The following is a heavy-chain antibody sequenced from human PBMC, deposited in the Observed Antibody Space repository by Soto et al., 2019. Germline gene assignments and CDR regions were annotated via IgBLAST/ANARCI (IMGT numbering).Heavy chain of an antibody. CDR3: AKGGDYDILTGYYNAYFDY. CDR1: GFTFSSYA. D-gene: IGHD3-9*01. CDR2: ISGSGGST. J-gene: IGHJ4*02. V-gene: IGHV3-23*01. Sequence: GGSLRLSCAASGFTFSSYAMSWVRQAPGKGLEWVSAISGSGGSTYHADSVKGRLTISRDNSKNTLYLQMNSLRAEDTAVYYCAKGGDYDILTGYYNAYFDYWGQGTLVTVSS.